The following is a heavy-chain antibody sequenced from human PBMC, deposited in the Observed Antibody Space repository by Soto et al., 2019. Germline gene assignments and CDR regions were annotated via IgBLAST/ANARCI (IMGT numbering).Heavy chain of an antibody. CDR2: IYYSGST. V-gene: IGHV4-59*01. Sequence: PSETLSLTCTVSGGSISSYYWSWIRQPPGKGLEWIGYIYYSGSTNYNPPLKSRVTISVDTSKNQFSLKLSSVPAADTAVYSCAKARIAAAGRGHWFAPWGQGTLAPASS. CDR3: AKARIAAAGRGHWFAP. D-gene: IGHD6-13*01. CDR1: GGSISSYY. J-gene: IGHJ5*02.